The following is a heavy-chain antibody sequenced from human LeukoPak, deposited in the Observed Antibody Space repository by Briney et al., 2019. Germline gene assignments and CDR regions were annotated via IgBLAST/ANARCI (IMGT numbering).Heavy chain of an antibody. CDR1: GFTFSSYA. CDR3: AKGSREKYSYGLDAFDI. V-gene: IGHV3-23*01. D-gene: IGHD5-18*01. J-gene: IGHJ3*02. CDR2: VSGSGGST. Sequence: PGGSLRLSCAASGFTFSSYAMSWVRQAPGKGLEWVSAVSGSGGSTYYADSVKGRFTISRDNSKNTLYLQMNSLRAEDTAVYYCAKGSREKYSYGLDAFDIWGQGTMVTVSS.